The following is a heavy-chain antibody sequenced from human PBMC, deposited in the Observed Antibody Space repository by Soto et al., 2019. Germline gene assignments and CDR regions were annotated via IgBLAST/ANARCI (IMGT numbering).Heavy chain of an antibody. J-gene: IGHJ6*02. D-gene: IGHD4-17*01. CDR1: GFTFSSYA. CDR3: AKDLPWGTVTYYYYGMDV. CDR2: ISGSGGST. Sequence: PGGSLRLSCAASGFTFSSYAMSWVRQAPGKGLKWVSAISGSGGSTYYADSVKGRFTISRDNSKNTLYLQMNSLRAEDTAVCYCAKDLPWGTVTYYYYGMDVWGQGTTVTVSS. V-gene: IGHV3-23*01.